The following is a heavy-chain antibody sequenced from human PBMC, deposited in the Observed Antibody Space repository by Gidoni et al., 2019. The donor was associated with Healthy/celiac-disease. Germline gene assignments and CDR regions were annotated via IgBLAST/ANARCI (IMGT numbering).Heavy chain of an antibody. D-gene: IGHD6-13*01. CDR1: GFSLSNARMG. V-gene: IGHV2-26*01. Sequence: QVTLKESGPVLVKPTETLTLTCTVSGFSLSNARMGVRWIRQPPGKALEWLAHIFSDDEKSYSTSLKSRLTISKDTSKSQVVLTMTNMDPVDTATYYCARLPSSDVSWFDNWFDPWGQGTLVTVSS. CDR3: ARLPSSDVSWFDNWFDP. J-gene: IGHJ5*02. CDR2: IFSDDEK.